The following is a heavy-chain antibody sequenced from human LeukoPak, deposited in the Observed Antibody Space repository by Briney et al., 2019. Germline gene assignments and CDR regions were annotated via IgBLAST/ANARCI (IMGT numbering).Heavy chain of an antibody. CDR1: GYTFTGYY. CDR2: INPNSGGT. J-gene: IGHJ3*02. CDR3: ARDNRGDAFDI. Sequence: ASVKVSCNASGYTFTGYYMHWVRQASGQGLEWMGWINPNSGGTNCAQKFQGRVTMTRDTSISTAYMVLSRLRSDDTAVYYCARDNRGDAFDIWGQGTMVTVSS. V-gene: IGHV1-2*02. D-gene: IGHD1-14*01.